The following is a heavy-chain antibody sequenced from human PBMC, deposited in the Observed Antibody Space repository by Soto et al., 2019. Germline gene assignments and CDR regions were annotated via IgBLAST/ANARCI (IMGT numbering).Heavy chain of an antibody. CDR1: VFTFSSYS. D-gene: IGHD4-4*01. Sequence: PGGSLRLSCGASVFTFSSYSMNWWRQAPGKGLEWVSSISSSSSYIYYADSVKGRFTISRDNAKNSLYLQMNSLRAEDTAVYYCARDRPVYSIDYWGQGTLVTVSS. J-gene: IGHJ4*02. CDR3: ARDRPVYSIDY. V-gene: IGHV3-21*01. CDR2: ISSSSSYI.